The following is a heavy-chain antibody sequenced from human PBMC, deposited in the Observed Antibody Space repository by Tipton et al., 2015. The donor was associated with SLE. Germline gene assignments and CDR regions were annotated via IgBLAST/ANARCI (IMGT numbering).Heavy chain of an antibody. Sequence: SLRLSCAASGFTFSSYAMHWVRQAPGKGLEWVAVISYDGSNKYYADSVKGRFTISRDNSKNTLYLQMNSLRAEDTAVYYCARVGITGDGEWFDPWGQGTLVTVSS. D-gene: IGHD1-20*01. CDR3: ARVGITGDGEWFDP. CDR2: ISYDGSNK. CDR1: GFTFSSYA. V-gene: IGHV3-30-3*01. J-gene: IGHJ5*02.